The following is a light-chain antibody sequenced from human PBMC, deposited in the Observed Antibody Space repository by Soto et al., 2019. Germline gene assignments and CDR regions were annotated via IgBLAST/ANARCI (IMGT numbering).Light chain of an antibody. J-gene: IGKJ1*01. Sequence: DIQMTQSPSSLSASVGDRVTITCRPSQSISSYLNWYQQKPGKAPNLLIYGASSLQSGVPSRFSASGSGTDFTLTISSLQPEDVATYYCQQSYGSPWTFGQGTKVEIK. CDR1: QSISSY. V-gene: IGKV1-39*01. CDR2: GAS. CDR3: QQSYGSPWT.